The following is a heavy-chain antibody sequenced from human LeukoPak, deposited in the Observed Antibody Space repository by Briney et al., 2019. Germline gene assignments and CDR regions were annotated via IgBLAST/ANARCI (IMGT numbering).Heavy chain of an antibody. CDR2: INTNTGNP. CDR3: AREGRGGYCSGGSCYRYAFDI. Sequence: ASVKVSCKASGYTFTSYAMNWVRQAPGQGLEWMGWINTNTGNPTYAQGFTGRFVYSLDTPVSTAYLQISSLKAEDTAVYYCAREGRGGYCSGGSCYRYAFDIWGQGTMVTVSS. J-gene: IGHJ3*02. V-gene: IGHV7-4-1*02. D-gene: IGHD2-15*01. CDR1: GYTFTSYA.